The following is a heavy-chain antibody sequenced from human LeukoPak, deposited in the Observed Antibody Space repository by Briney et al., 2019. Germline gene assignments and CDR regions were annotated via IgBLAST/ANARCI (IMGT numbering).Heavy chain of an antibody. V-gene: IGHV3-74*01. CDR1: GFTFSSYW. CDR3: ASYRDSSGYLFDY. J-gene: IGHJ4*02. Sequence: GGSLRLSCAASGFTFSSYWMHWVRQAPGKGLVWVSRINSDGSSTSYADSVKGRFTISRDNAKNTLYLQMNSLRAEDTAVYYCASYRDSSGYLFDYWGQGTLVTVSS. D-gene: IGHD3-22*01. CDR2: INSDGSST.